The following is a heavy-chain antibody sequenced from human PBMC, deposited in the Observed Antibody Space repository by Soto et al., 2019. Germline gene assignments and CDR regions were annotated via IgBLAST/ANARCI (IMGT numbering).Heavy chain of an antibody. CDR3: ARDKGSSTVVSGISQEGYFDS. V-gene: IGHV3-33*01. CDR1: GFTFSIFG. CDR2: IWYDGSNA. Sequence: QVQLVESGGGVVQPGRSLRLSCAASGFTFSIFGMHWVRQAPGKGLEWAAIIWYDGSNAYYADSVRGRFTISRDNSKNTVYLQMNSLRAEDTAVYYCARDKGSSTVVSGISQEGYFDSGAREPWSPSPQ. J-gene: IGHJ4*02. D-gene: IGHD6-19*01.